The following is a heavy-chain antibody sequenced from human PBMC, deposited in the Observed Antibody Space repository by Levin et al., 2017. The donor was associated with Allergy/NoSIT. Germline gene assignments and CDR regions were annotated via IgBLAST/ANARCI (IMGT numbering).Heavy chain of an antibody. CDR2: INWKGGRT. D-gene: IGHD6-19*01. V-gene: IGHV3-20*04. J-gene: IGHJ4*02. CDR3: ARDKGIAVAGGFDY. Sequence: LSLTCAASVFTFDDSGMNWVRQAPGKGLEWVSGINWKGGRTGYADSVKGRFTISRDNAKNSLYLQMNSLRAEDTALYYCARDKGIAVAGGFDYWGQGALVTVSS. CDR1: VFTFDDSG.